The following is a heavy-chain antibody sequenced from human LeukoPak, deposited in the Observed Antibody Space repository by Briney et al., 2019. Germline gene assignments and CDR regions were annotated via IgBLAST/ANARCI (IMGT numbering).Heavy chain of an antibody. CDR2: INHSGST. D-gene: IGHD3-3*01. Sequence: LRLSCAASGFTFDDYGMSWIRQPPGKGLEWIGEINHSGSTNYNPSLKRRVTISVDTSKNQFSLKLSSVTAADTAVYYCARGALYDFWSGYYSSGYYYYYYYMDVWGKGTTVTVSS. CDR1: GFTFDDYG. V-gene: IGHV4-34*01. J-gene: IGHJ6*03. CDR3: ARGALYDFWSGYYSSGYYYYYYYMDV.